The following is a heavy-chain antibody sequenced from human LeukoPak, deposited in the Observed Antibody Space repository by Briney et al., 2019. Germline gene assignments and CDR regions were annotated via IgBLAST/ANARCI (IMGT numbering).Heavy chain of an antibody. J-gene: IGHJ4*02. CDR1: GASLSSGDYH. Sequence: PSETLSLTCTVSGASLSSGDYHWSWVRQAPGKGLEWIGHNQNPSYNPSLKSRVVISIHTSKNQFSLTLNTVTAADTATYFCVTYFVNGGGRGHWGPGALVTVSS. CDR2: HNQNP. D-gene: IGHD3-9*01. V-gene: IGHV4-61*08. CDR3: VTYFVNGGGRGH.